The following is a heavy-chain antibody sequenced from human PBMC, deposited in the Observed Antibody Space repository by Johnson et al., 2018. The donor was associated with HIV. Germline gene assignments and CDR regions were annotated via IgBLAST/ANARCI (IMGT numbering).Heavy chain of an antibody. Sequence: QVQLVESGGGLVKPGGSLRLSCAASGFTFSDYYMSWIRQAPGKGLEWVSNISSSGSTIYYADSVKGRFTISRDNAKNTLYLQMNSLKTEDTAVYYCTTDLVPAAKEPVVVGGAFDIWGQGTMVTVSS. CDR2: ISSSGSTI. J-gene: IGHJ3*02. CDR3: TTDLVPAAKEPVVVGGAFDI. CDR1: GFTFSDYY. V-gene: IGHV3-11*01. D-gene: IGHD2-2*01.